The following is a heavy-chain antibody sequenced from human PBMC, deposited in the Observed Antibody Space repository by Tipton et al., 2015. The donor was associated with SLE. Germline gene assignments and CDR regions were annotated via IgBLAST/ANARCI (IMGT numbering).Heavy chain of an antibody. J-gene: IGHJ4*02. D-gene: IGHD1-26*01. Sequence: SLRLSCAASGFTFSDYYMSWIRQAPGKGLEWVSYISSSSSYTNYADSVKGRFTISRDNAKNSLYLQMNSLRAEDTAVYYCATGEGSGSYSFDYWGQGTLVTVSS. V-gene: IGHV3-11*03. CDR2: ISSSSSYT. CDR1: GFTFSDYY. CDR3: ATGEGSGSYSFDY.